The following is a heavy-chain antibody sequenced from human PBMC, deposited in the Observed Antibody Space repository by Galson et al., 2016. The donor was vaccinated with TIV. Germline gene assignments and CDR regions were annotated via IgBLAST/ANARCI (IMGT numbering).Heavy chain of an antibody. CDR3: AKAGHDFWSGGANTLDF. V-gene: IGHV3-30*02. D-gene: IGHD3-3*01. J-gene: IGHJ4*01. Sequence: SLRLSCATSGFSFSNYGMHWVRQAPGKGLEWLTFIHFDGRKTYYADPVKGRFTISRDISKTTLYLQMNSLRPDDTAIYYCAKAGHDFWSGGANTLDFWGQGTLVTVSS. CDR1: GFSFSNYG. CDR2: IHFDGRKT.